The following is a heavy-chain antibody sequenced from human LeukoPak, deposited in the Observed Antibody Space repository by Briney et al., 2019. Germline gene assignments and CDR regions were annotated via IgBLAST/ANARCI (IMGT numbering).Heavy chain of an antibody. CDR3: AKDTHPQTYWYFDL. CDR1: GFTFDDYA. Sequence: PGRSLRLSCAASGFTFDDYAMHWVRQAPGKGLEWVSGISWNSGSIGYADSVKGRFTISRDNAKNSLYLQMNSLRAEDTALYYCAKDTHPQTYWYFDLWGRGTLVTVSS. CDR2: ISWNSGSI. J-gene: IGHJ2*01. V-gene: IGHV3-9*01.